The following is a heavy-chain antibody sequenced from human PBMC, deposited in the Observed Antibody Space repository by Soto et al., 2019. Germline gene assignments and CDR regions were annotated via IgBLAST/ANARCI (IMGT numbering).Heavy chain of an antibody. Sequence: QVQLVESGGGVVQPGRSLRLSCAASGFTFSGYGMHWVRQAPGKGLEWVAVIWYDGSNKYYADSVKGRFTISRDNSKNTRYLQMNSLRAEDTAVYYCAGGMGNSCYGMDVWGQGTTVTVSS. CDR3: AGGMGNSCYGMDV. CDR2: IWYDGSNK. CDR1: GFTFSGYG. J-gene: IGHJ6*02. V-gene: IGHV3-33*01.